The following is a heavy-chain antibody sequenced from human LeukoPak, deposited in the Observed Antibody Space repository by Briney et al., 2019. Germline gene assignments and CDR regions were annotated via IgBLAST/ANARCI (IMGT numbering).Heavy chain of an antibody. D-gene: IGHD5-12*01. Sequence: QPGGSLRLSCAASGFTFSSYAMSWVRQAPGKGLAWVSAISGSGGSTYYADSVKGRFTISRDNSKKTLYLQMNSLRAEDTAVYYCARGLISIVATERLFDYWGQGTLVTVSS. CDR1: GFTFSSYA. J-gene: IGHJ4*02. CDR2: ISGSGGST. V-gene: IGHV3-23*01. CDR3: ARGLISIVATERLFDY.